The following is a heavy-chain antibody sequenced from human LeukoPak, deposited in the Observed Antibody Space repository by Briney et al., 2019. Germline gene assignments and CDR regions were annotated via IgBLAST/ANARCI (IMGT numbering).Heavy chain of an antibody. V-gene: IGHV3-21*06. CDR1: GFTFSSYT. CDR2: ISSGGTYT. CDR3: ARDGYGSGRYFDY. J-gene: IGHJ4*02. D-gene: IGHD3-10*01. Sequence: GGSLRLSCAVSGFTFSSYTINWVRQAPGKGLEWVSSISSGGTYTYYAESVKGRFTISRDNAKNLLYLQMNSLRAEDTAVYYCARDGYGSGRYFDYWGQGTLVTVSS.